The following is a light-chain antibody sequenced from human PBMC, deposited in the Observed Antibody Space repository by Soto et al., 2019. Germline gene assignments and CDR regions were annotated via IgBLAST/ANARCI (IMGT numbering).Light chain of an antibody. CDR3: QQYGSSGT. J-gene: IGKJ1*01. CDR2: DAS. V-gene: IGKV3-20*01. Sequence: EIVLTQSPVTLSLSPGERATLSCRASQSVSSYLAWYQQKPGQAPRLLIYDASNRATGIPARFSGSGSGTDFTLTISRLEPEDFAVYYCQQYGSSGTVGQGTKV. CDR1: QSVSSY.